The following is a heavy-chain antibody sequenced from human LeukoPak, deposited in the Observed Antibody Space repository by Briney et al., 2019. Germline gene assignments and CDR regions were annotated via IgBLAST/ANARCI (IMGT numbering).Heavy chain of an antibody. J-gene: IGHJ2*01. CDR3: VRYYTRQSWYFDL. D-gene: IGHD3-10*01. CDR2: ISSSSSYI. Sequence: GGSLRLSCAASGFTLSSYSMNWVRQTPGKGLEWVSSISSSSSYIYYADSVKGRFTISRDNAKKLLYLQMNSLRAEDTAVYYCVRYYTRQSWYFDLWGRGTLVTVSS. V-gene: IGHV3-21*01. CDR1: GFTLSSYS.